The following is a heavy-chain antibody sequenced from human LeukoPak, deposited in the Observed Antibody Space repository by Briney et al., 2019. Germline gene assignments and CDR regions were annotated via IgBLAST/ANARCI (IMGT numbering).Heavy chain of an antibody. Sequence: SETLSLTCAVSGYSISSGYYWGWIRQPPGKGLEWIGSIYHSGSTYYNPSLKSRVTISVDTSKNQFSLKLSSVTAADTAVYYCARERYGDYIFDHWGQGTLVTVSS. D-gene: IGHD4-17*01. V-gene: IGHV4-38-2*02. CDR3: ARERYGDYIFDH. CDR1: GYSISSGYY. J-gene: IGHJ4*02. CDR2: IYHSGST.